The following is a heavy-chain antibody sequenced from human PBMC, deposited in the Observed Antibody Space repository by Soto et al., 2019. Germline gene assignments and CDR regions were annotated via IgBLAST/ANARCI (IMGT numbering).Heavy chain of an antibody. Sequence: QLHLVQSGAVVKKPGASVTVSCSASGYPVTAYYMHWVRQAPGRGLEWMGGINPATGAAKYTQTFQGRGSMTRTASTSTGFMEMGGRTSEDTAVFYCARGGGVGVAGSAAFDMWGQGTLVTVSS. CDR2: INPATGAA. CDR3: ARGGGVGVAGSAAFDM. J-gene: IGHJ3*02. CDR1: GYPVTAYY. D-gene: IGHD3-3*01. V-gene: IGHV1-2*02.